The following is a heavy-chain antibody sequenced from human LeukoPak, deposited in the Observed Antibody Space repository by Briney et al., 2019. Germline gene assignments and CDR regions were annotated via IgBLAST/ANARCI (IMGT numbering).Heavy chain of an antibody. CDR1: GFTFSSYA. J-gene: IGHJ4*02. CDR3: AKDRVNIVVVPAAMDY. D-gene: IGHD2-2*01. Sequence: GRSLRLSCAASGFTFSSYAMSWVRQAPGKGLEWVSAISGSGGSTYYADSVKGRFTISRDNSKNTLYLQMNSLRAEDTAVYYCAKDRVNIVVVPAAMDYWGQGTLVTVSS. CDR2: ISGSGGST. V-gene: IGHV3-23*01.